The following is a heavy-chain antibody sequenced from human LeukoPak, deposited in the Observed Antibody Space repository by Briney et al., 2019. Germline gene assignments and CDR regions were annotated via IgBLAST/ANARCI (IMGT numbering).Heavy chain of an antibody. Sequence: GGSLRLSCAASGFTFSSYGMHWVRQAPGKGLEWVAVIWYDGSNKYYADSVTGRFTISRDNSKNTLYLQMNSLRAEDTAVYYCAKESGVYCSGGSCYLDHWGQGTLVTVSS. J-gene: IGHJ4*02. CDR3: AKESGVYCSGGSCYLDH. D-gene: IGHD2-15*01. V-gene: IGHV3-30*02. CDR1: GFTFSSYG. CDR2: IWYDGSNK.